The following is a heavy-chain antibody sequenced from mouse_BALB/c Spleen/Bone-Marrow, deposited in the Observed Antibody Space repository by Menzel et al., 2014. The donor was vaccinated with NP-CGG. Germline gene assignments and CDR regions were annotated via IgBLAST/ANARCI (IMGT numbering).Heavy chain of an antibody. CDR2: ILPGSGRA. J-gene: IGHJ4*01. CDR1: GYIFSSYW. CDR3: ASGLYVNYGE. D-gene: IGHD2-1*01. V-gene: IGHV1-9*01. Sequence: LVESGAELMKPGASVKISCKATGYIFSSYWIEWIKQRPGRGLERIGEILPGSGRANYNENFKGKGTFTADTSSNTAYMQLSSLTSEDSAVYYCASGLYVNYGEWGQGASVTVSS.